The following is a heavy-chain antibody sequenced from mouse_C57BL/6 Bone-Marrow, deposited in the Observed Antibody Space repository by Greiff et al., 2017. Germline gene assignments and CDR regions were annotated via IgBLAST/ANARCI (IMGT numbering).Heavy chain of an antibody. CDR3: AREPFYGNYNFDY. Sequence: EVKLQQSGPELVQPGASVKISCKASGYTFTDYYMNWVKQSHGKSLEWIGDINPNNGGTSYNQKLKGKATLTVDKSSSTAYLERRSLTSEDSAVYYCAREPFYGNYNFDYWGQGTTLTVSS. V-gene: IGHV1-26*01. CDR1: GYTFTDYY. D-gene: IGHD2-1*01. J-gene: IGHJ2*01. CDR2: INPNNGGT.